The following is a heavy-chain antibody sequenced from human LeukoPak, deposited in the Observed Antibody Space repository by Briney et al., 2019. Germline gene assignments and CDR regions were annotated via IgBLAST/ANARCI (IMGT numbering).Heavy chain of an antibody. V-gene: IGHV3-21*01. Sequence: PGGSLRLSCAASGFSFSNYNINWVRQAPGKGLEWVSSISSRSSYIYYADSVKGRFTISRDNAKKSLYLQMNSLRAEDTAVYYCALGGELRPFDYWGQGTLVTVSS. CDR3: ALGGELRPFDY. CDR2: ISSRSSYI. D-gene: IGHD1-26*01. J-gene: IGHJ4*02. CDR1: GFSFSNYN.